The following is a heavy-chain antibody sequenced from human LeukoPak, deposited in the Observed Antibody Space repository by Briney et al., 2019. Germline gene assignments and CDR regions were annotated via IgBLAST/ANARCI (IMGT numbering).Heavy chain of an antibody. CDR2: IYPGDSDT. V-gene: IGHV5-51*01. CDR1: GSTFTSYW. CDR3: ARRGGLTDAFDI. J-gene: IGHJ3*02. D-gene: IGHD3-16*01. Sequence: GEPLNISCKGSGSTFTSYWIGWVRQMPGKGLEWMGVIYPGDSDTRYSPSFQGQVTISADKSISTAYLQWSSLKASHTAMYYCARRGGLTDAFDIWGQGTMVTVYS.